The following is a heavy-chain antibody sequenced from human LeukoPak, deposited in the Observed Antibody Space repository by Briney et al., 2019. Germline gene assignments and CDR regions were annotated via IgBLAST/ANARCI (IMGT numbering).Heavy chain of an antibody. CDR1: GFTFSNAW. D-gene: IGHD5-18*01. CDR3: TTEDTAMVFDY. CDR2: IKSKTDGGTT. V-gene: IGHV3-15*01. J-gene: IGHJ4*02. Sequence: GGSLRLSCAASGFTFSNAWMSWVRQAPGKGLEWVGRIKSKTDGGTTDYAAPVKGRFTISRDDSKNTLYLQMNSLETEDTAVYYCTTEDTAMVFDYWGQGTLVTVSS.